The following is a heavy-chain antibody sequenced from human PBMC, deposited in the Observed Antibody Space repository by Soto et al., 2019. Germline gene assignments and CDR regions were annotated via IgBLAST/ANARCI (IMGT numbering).Heavy chain of an antibody. CDR3: AKGDYDILTGYYPSFDY. J-gene: IGHJ4*02. CDR1: GGSISSSTYY. D-gene: IGHD3-9*01. Sequence: PSETLSLTCTVSGGSISSSTYYWGWIRQPPGKGLQWIGSIYYTGSTYYNPSLKSRLTISVDTSKNQFSLKLSSVTAEDTAIYYCAKGDYDILTGYYPSFDYWGRGTLVTVSS. CDR2: IYYTGST. V-gene: IGHV4-39*07.